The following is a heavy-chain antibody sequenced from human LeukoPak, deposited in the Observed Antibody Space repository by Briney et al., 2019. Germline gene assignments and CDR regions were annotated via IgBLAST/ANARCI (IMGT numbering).Heavy chain of an antibody. V-gene: IGHV1-8*01. Sequence: GASVKVSCKASGYTFTSYDINWVRQATGQGLEWMGWMNPNSGNTGYAQKFQGRVTMTRNTSISTAYMELGSLRSEDTAVYYCARDKVAATRQQVAWFDPWGQGTLVTVSS. CDR1: GYTFTSYD. CDR2: MNPNSGNT. J-gene: IGHJ5*02. D-gene: IGHD2-15*01. CDR3: ARDKVAATRQQVAWFDP.